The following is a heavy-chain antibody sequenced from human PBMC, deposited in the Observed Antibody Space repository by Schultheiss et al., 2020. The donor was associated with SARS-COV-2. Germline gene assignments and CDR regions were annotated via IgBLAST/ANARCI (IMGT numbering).Heavy chain of an antibody. V-gene: IGHV3-30*01. CDR1: GFTLSSYE. J-gene: IGHJ6*02. Sequence: GGSLRLSCAASGFTLSSYEMNWVRQAPGKGLEWVAVISYDGSNKYYADSVKGRFTISRDNSKNTLYLQMNSLRAEDTAVYYCARGRTGGYGMDVWGQGTTVTVSS. CDR3: ARGRTGGYGMDV. D-gene: IGHD3-10*01. CDR2: ISYDGSNK.